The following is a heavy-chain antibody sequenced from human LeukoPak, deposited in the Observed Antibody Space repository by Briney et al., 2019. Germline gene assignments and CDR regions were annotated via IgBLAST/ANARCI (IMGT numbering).Heavy chain of an antibody. D-gene: IGHD6-13*01. J-gene: IGHJ4*02. CDR2: ISSSRYI. Sequence: GGSLRLSCAASGFTFSSYGMHWVRQAPGKGLEWVSSISSSRYIYYADSVKGRFTISRDNSKNTLYLQMNSLRAEDTAVYYCAKREYSSSWYYFDYWGQGTLVTVSS. CDR3: AKREYSSSWYYFDY. V-gene: IGHV3-23*01. CDR1: GFTFSSYG.